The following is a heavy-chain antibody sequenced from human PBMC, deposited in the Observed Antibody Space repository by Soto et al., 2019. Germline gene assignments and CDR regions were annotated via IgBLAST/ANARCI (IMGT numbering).Heavy chain of an antibody. CDR1: GFTFSSYG. D-gene: IGHD3-10*01. J-gene: IGHJ4*02. Sequence: GGSLRLSCAASGFTFSSYGMHWVCQAPGKGLEWVAVISYDGSNKYYADSVKGRFTISRDNSKNTLYLQMNSLRAEDTAVYYCAKVSGLSYYGSGSQGPLDYWGQGTLVTVSS. V-gene: IGHV3-30*18. CDR3: AKVSGLSYYGSGSQGPLDY. CDR2: ISYDGSNK.